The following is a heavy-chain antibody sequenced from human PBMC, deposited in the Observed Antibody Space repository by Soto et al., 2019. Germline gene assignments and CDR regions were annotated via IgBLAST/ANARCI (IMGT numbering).Heavy chain of an antibody. CDR1: GFSFSTYS. V-gene: IGHV3-48*02. Sequence: GGSLRLSCAASGFSFSTYSMNWVRQAPGKGLEWVSYISSSSSTIDYADSVKGRFTISRDKAKKSVYLQMNSLRDEDTAVYYCARGGYYYYYGMDVWGQGTTVTVSS. CDR3: ARGGYYYYYGMDV. CDR2: ISSSSSTI. J-gene: IGHJ6*02.